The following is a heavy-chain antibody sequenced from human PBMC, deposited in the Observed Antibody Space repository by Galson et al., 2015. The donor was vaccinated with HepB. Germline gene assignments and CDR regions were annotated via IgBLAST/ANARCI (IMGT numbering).Heavy chain of an antibody. Sequence: SETLSLTCTVSGVSISSSTYYWGWIRQSPGKGLEWIGSFYFGANTLYNASLKSRLTISVDTSRNLFSLNLRSVTAADTAVYYCARVRAVAGFDYWGQGTLVTVSS. D-gene: IGHD6-19*01. CDR1: GVSISSSTYY. V-gene: IGHV4-39*07. CDR3: ARVRAVAGFDY. CDR2: FYFGANT. J-gene: IGHJ4*02.